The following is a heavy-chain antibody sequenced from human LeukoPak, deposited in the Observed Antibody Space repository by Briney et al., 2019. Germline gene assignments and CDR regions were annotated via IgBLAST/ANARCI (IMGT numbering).Heavy chain of an antibody. D-gene: IGHD2/OR15-2a*01. V-gene: IGHV3-23*01. CDR2: IADSGGNT. J-gene: IGHJ4*02. CDR1: GFTFNMYG. Sequence: GGSLRLSCAASGFTFNMYGMGWVRQAPGKWPEWVAAIADSGGNTYYADSVKGRFTISRDNSRNTLSLQMNSLRAEDTAVYYCAKGHNNYYFTIDYWGQGTLATVSS. CDR3: AKGHNNYYFTIDY.